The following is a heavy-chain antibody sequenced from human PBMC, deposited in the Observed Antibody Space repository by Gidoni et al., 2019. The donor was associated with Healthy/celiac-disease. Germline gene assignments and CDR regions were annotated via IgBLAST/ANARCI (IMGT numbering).Heavy chain of an antibody. Sequence: EVQLVESGGGLVQPGRSLRLSCAASGFTFDDYAMHWVRQAPGKGLEWVSGISWNSGSIGYADSVKGRFTISRDNAKNSLYLQMNSLRAEDTALYYCAKDMGYGDYLSGGPTYNWFDPWGQGTLVTVSS. CDR1: GFTFDDYA. CDR2: ISWNSGSI. V-gene: IGHV3-9*01. J-gene: IGHJ5*02. D-gene: IGHD4-17*01. CDR3: AKDMGYGDYLSGGPTYNWFDP.